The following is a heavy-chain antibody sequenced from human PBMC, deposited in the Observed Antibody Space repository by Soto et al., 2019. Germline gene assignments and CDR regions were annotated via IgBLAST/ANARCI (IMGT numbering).Heavy chain of an antibody. Sequence: SETLSLTCTVSGGSISSFYWSWIRQPPGKGLEWIGYVYYSGSTNYNPSLKSRVTISVDTSKNQFSLKLSSVTAADTAVYYCARVGSYYYYYLAVGAKGTTVTVSS. J-gene: IGHJ6*03. CDR3: ARVGSYYYYYLAV. D-gene: IGHD3-10*01. CDR2: VYYSGST. CDR1: GGSISSFY. V-gene: IGHV4-59*01.